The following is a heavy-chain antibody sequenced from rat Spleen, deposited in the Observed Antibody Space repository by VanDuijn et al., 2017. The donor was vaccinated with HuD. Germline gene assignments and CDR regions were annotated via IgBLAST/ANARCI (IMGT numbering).Heavy chain of an antibody. CDR3: ARGSYIYDYFDY. CDR2: IWSGGST. CDR1: GFSLSNYG. D-gene: IGHD1-2*01. Sequence: QVQLKESGPDLVQPSLTLSLTCTVSGFSLSNYGVFWVRQPPGKGLEWMGAIWSGGSTDYNSALKSRLSISRDTSKSQVFLKMSSLQTEDTAMYFCARGSYIYDYFDYWGQGVMVTVSS. J-gene: IGHJ2*01. V-gene: IGHV2-16*01.